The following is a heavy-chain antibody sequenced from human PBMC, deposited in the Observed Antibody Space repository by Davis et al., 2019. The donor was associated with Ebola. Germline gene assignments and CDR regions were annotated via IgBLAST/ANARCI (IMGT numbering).Heavy chain of an antibody. V-gene: IGHV3-73*01. CDR3: TLTVTSFDY. CDR1: GFTFSGSA. J-gene: IGHJ4*02. D-gene: IGHD4-17*01. Sequence: PGGSLRLSCAASGFTFSGSAMPWVRQASGEGLEWVGRIRSKANSYATAYAASVKGRFTISRDDSKNTAYLQMNSLKTEDTAVYYCTLTVTSFDYWGQGTLVTVSS. CDR2: IRSKANSYAT.